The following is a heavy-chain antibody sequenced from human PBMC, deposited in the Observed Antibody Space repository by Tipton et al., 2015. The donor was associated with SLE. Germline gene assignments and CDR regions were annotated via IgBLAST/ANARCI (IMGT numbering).Heavy chain of an antibody. D-gene: IGHD2-21*02. J-gene: IGHJ4*02. Sequence: QLVQSGVEVKKPGASVKVSCKASGYSFTSYYFHWVRQAPGQGLERMGTINPSDGSTTYAQKFQGRVTMTRDTSTTTIYMELSSLKSEDTAVYFCARDSKWGAPVTATQKVFDSWGQGTLVTVSS. V-gene: IGHV1-46*01. CDR3: ARDSKWGAPVTATQKVFDS. CDR1: GYSFTSYY. CDR2: INPSDGST.